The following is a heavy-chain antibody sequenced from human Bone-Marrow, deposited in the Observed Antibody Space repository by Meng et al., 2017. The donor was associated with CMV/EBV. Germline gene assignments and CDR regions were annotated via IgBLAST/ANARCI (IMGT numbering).Heavy chain of an antibody. CDR2: INPNSGGT. J-gene: IGHJ4*02. D-gene: IGHD6-6*01. V-gene: IGHV1-2*02. CDR3: ARVGIAARVSDY. Sequence: ASVKVSCKASGYTFTGYYMDWVRQAPGQGLEWMGWINPNSGGTNYAQKFQGRVTMTRDTSISTAYMELSRLRSDDTAVYYCARVGIAARVSDYWGQGTRVTGSS. CDR1: GYTFTGYY.